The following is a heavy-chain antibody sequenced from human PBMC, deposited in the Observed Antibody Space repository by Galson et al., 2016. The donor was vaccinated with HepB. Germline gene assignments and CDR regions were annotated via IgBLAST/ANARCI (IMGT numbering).Heavy chain of an antibody. CDR2: VYHRGDT. CDR3: AREAPRDYFDY. J-gene: IGHJ4*02. CDR1: GGSISTNNW. Sequence: LSLTCAVSGGSISTNNWWSWVRQPPGKGLEWIGQVYHRGDTNYNPSLRSRVTMSVDKSKNRFSLKLTSVTAADTARYFCAREAPRDYFDYWGQGTLVTVST. V-gene: IGHV4-4*01.